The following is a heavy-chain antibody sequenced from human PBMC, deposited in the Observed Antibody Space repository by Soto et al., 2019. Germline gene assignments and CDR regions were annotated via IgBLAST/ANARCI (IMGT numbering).Heavy chain of an antibody. V-gene: IGHV3-7*01. J-gene: IGHJ6*02. CDR2: INQDGSER. CDR1: EFTFSTYW. Sequence: PGGSLRLSCAASEFTFSTYWMTWVRQAPGKGLEWVANINQDGSERYYVDAVKGRLTISRDNAKNSLFLQMNSLSVEDTSVYYCARDNPRSSGWDVWGQGTTVTVSS. CDR3: ARDNPRSSGWDV.